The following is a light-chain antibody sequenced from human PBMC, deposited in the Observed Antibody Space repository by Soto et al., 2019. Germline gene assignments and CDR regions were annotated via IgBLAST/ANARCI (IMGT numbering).Light chain of an antibody. CDR3: AALDDSLLVGV. CDR1: SSNIGSNY. Sequence: QSVLTQPPSASGTPGQRVTISCSGSSSNIGSNYVYWYQQLPGTAPKLLIYRNNQRPSGVPDRFSGSKSGTSASLAISGLRSEDEADYYCAALDDSLLVGVFGGGTKLTVL. J-gene: IGLJ2*01. V-gene: IGLV1-47*01. CDR2: RNN.